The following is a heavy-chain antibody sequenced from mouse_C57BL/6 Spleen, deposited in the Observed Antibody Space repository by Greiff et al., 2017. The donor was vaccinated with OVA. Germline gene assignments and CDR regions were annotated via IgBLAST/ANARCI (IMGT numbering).Heavy chain of an antibody. Sequence: EVQGVESGGDLVKPGGSLKLSCAASGFTFSSYGMSWVRQTPDKRLEWVATISSGGSYTYYPDSVKGRFTISRDNAKNTLYLQMSSLKSEDTAMYYCARHLEDYFDYWGQGTTLTVSS. CDR2: ISSGGSYT. J-gene: IGHJ2*01. V-gene: IGHV5-6*01. CDR3: ARHLEDYFDY. CDR1: GFTFSSYG.